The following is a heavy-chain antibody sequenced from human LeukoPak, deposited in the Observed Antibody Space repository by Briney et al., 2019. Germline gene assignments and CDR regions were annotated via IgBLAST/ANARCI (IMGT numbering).Heavy chain of an antibody. V-gene: IGHV3-74*01. D-gene: IGHD5-24*01. CDR3: VRDGDDFNFDY. Sequence: PGGSLRLSCAASGFTFRSYWMHWVRQAPGKGLEWVSRVIRYGSFTNYADAVKGRFTISRDNAKNTLYLQMSSLRAEDTAVYFCVRDGDDFNFDYWGQGSLVTVSS. J-gene: IGHJ4*02. CDR1: GFTFRSYW. CDR2: VIRYGSFT.